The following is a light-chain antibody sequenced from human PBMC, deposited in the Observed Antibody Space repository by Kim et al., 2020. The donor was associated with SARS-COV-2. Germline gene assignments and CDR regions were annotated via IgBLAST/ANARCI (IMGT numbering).Light chain of an antibody. Sequence: EIVLTQSPATLSLSPGERATLSCRASQSVTTYLAWYRQKPGQAPRLLISDASNRATGIPARFSGSGSGTDFTLTISSLEPEDFAVYYCQQRSNWPWTFGQGTKVYIK. CDR3: QQRSNWPWT. CDR2: DAS. J-gene: IGKJ1*01. CDR1: QSVTTY. V-gene: IGKV3-11*01.